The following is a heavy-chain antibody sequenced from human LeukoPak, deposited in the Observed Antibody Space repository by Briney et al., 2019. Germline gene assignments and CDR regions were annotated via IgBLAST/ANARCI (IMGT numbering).Heavy chain of an antibody. D-gene: IGHD3-16*01. CDR3: ARLGADTFGSYWYFDL. J-gene: IGHJ2*01. CDR2: IYPIDSDT. Sequence: GESLKISCQASGYIFTSYWIGWVRQMPGKGLERMGIIYPIDSDTRYSPSFQGQVTISADKATSTAYLQWSSLKASDTAMYYCARLGADTFGSYWYFDLWGRGTLVTVAS. V-gene: IGHV5-51*01. CDR1: GYIFTSYW.